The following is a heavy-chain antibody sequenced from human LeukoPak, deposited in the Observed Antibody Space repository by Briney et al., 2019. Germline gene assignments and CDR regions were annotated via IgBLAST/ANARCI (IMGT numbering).Heavy chain of an antibody. CDR3: AKGRGRVVQVEAFDI. CDR1: GFTFSSYG. D-gene: IGHD2-15*01. J-gene: IGHJ3*02. CDR2: IRYDGSNK. Sequence: GGSLRLSCAASGFTFSSYGMHWVRQAPGKGLEWVAFIRYDGSNKYYADSVKGRFTISRDNSKNTLYLQMNSLRAEDTAVYYCAKGRGRVVQVEAFDIWGQGTMVTVSS. V-gene: IGHV3-30*02.